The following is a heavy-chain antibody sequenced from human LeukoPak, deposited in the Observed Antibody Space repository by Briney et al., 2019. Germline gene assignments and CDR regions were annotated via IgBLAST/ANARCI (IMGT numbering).Heavy chain of an antibody. J-gene: IGHJ5*02. V-gene: IGHV4-59*08. CDR2: IYYSGST. CDR3: ARHIAKKQQGLPTSWFDP. Sequence: SETLTLTCTVSGCTISSYYWSWIRQPPGKGLEWIGNIYYSGSTNYNPSLKSRVTISIDTSKNPFFLQLSSLTAEDTAVYYCARHIAKKQQGLPTSWFDPWGQGTLVTVSS. CDR1: GCTISSYY. D-gene: IGHD6-13*01.